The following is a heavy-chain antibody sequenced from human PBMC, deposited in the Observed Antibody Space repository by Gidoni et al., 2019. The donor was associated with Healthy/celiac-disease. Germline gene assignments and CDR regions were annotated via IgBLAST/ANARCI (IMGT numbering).Heavy chain of an antibody. Sequence: QVQLQESGPGLVKPSQTLSLTCTVSGGSISSGGYYWSWLRQHPWKGLEWIGYIYYSGSTYYNPSLKNRVTISVDTSKNQFSLKLSSVTAADTAVYYCARGRDIVVVPAAAYYYYYGMDVWGQGTTVTVSS. CDR3: ARGRDIVVVPAAAYYYYYGMDV. CDR1: GGSISSGGYY. J-gene: IGHJ6*02. V-gene: IGHV4-31*03. CDR2: IYYSGST. D-gene: IGHD2-2*01.